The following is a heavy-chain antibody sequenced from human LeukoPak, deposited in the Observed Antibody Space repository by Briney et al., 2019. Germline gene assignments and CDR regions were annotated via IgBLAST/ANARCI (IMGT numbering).Heavy chain of an antibody. J-gene: IGHJ6*03. CDR3: ARVPLYCSDGSCYVNYYYYYMDV. D-gene: IGHD2-15*01. V-gene: IGHV3-7*01. CDR2: IKQDGSEK. Sequence: GGSLRLSCAASGFTFSSYWMSWVRQAPGKGLEWVANIKQDGSEKYYVDSVKGRFTISRDNAKNSLYLQMNSLRAEDTAVYYCARVPLYCSDGSCYVNYYYYYMDVWGEGTTVTVSS. CDR1: GFTFSSYW.